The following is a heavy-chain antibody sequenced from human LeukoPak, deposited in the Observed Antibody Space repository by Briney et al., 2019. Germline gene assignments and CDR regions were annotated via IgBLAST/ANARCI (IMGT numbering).Heavy chain of an antibody. V-gene: IGHV4-4*02. CDR2: IYHSGST. J-gene: IGHJ4*02. CDR3: ARDGRFPPEVLPRYFDY. CDR1: GGSISSSNW. D-gene: IGHD1-26*01. Sequence: SETLSLTCAASGGSISSSNWWSWVRQPPGKGLEWIGEIYHSGSTNYNPSLKSRVTISVDKSKNQFSLKLSSVTAADTAVYYCARDGRFPPEVLPRYFDYWGQGTLVTVSS.